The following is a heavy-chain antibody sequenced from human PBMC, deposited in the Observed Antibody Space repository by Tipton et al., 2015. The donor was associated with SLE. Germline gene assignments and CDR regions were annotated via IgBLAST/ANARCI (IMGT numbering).Heavy chain of an antibody. Sequence: QLVQSGAEVKKPGGSLRISCQGSGYSFTSYWISWVRQMPGKGLEWMGRIDPSDSYTNYSPSFQGHVTISADKSISTAYLQWSSLKASDTAMYYCARLKAAAGTRYYFDYWGQGTLVTVSS. CDR3: ARLKAAAGTRYYFDY. CDR1: GYSFTSYW. CDR2: IDPSDSYT. J-gene: IGHJ4*02. V-gene: IGHV5-10-1*01. D-gene: IGHD6-13*01.